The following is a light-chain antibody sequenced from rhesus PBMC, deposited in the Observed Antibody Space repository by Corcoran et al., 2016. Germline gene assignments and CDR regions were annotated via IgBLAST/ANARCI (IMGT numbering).Light chain of an antibody. Sequence: DIQMTQSPSSLSVSVGDTVTITCRASQGTSNYLAWYQQKPGKAPKPLIYYASNLESGVPSRFSGSGSGTDFTLTIRSLQPEDFATYYCPQHSSYPPTFGGGTKVELK. CDR1: QGTSNY. V-gene: IGKV1S14*01. CDR2: YAS. J-gene: IGKJ4*01. CDR3: PQHSSYPPT.